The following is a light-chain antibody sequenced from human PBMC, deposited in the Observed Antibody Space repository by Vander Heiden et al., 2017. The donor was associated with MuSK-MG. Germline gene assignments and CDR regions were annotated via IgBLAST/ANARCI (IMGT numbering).Light chain of an antibody. J-gene: IGLJ3*02. CDR2: VTV. Sequence: QAVVTQEPSLTVSPGGTVTLTCGSSTGAVPSGHYPYWFQQRPGPAPTTLLYVTVNKHSCTPARFSGASLVVKAALTFSGALPEDEADYYCLLQYRESRVFGGGTKLIVL. CDR1: TGAVPSGHY. V-gene: IGLV7-46*01. CDR3: LLQYRESRV.